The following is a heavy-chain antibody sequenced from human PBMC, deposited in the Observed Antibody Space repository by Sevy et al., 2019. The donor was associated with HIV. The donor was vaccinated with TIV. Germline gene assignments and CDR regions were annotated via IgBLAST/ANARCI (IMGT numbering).Heavy chain of an antibody. D-gene: IGHD3-3*01. CDR2: ISFSGSKT. J-gene: IGHJ4*02. CDR1: GFNFNNYA. Sequence: GGSLRLSCAAAGFNFNNYAMTWVRQAPGKGLECVSGISFSGSKTYYAESVKGRFSISRDPSKNTLYLQMNNLRVEDTAVYFCAKTPFMDFWNDYYSFYFDFWGQGTLVTVSS. V-gene: IGHV3-23*01. CDR3: AKTPFMDFWNDYYSFYFDF.